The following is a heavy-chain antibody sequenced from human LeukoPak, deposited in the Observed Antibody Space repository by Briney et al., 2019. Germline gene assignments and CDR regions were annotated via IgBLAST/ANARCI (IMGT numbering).Heavy chain of an antibody. Sequence: GRSLRLSCAASGFPFSSYGMHWVRQAPGKGLEWVTIIWYDGNNKYYAGSVKGRFTISRDSSKNTLYLQMNNLRAEDTAVYYCARARGTSGYYLDYWGQGTLVTVSS. V-gene: IGHV3-33*01. CDR2: IWYDGNNK. CDR1: GFPFSSYG. J-gene: IGHJ4*02. D-gene: IGHD3-22*01. CDR3: ARARGTSGYYLDY.